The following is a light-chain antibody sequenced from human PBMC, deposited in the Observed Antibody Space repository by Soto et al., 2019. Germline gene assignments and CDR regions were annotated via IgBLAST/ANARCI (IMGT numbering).Light chain of an antibody. CDR2: AAS. CDR1: QSISTY. V-gene: IGKV1-39*01. Sequence: DIPMTQSPSSLSASVGDRVTITCRASQSISTYLTWYQQKPGKAPELLIYAASSLQSGVPSRFSGSGSGTDFTLTISSLQPEDFGTYYCQQSYNTPLAFGQGTKVEIK. J-gene: IGKJ1*01. CDR3: QQSYNTPLA.